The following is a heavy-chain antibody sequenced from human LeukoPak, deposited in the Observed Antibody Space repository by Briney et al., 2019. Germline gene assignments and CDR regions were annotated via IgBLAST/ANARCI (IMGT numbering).Heavy chain of an antibody. V-gene: IGHV4-30-2*01. CDR3: ARDPDY. Sequence: SETLSLTCAVSGGSISSGGYSWSWIRQPPGKGLEWVGYIYHSGSTYYNPSLKSRVTISVDRSKNQFPLKLSSVTAADTAVYYCARDPDYWGQGTLVTVSS. CDR2: IYHSGST. CDR1: GGSISSGGYS. J-gene: IGHJ4*02.